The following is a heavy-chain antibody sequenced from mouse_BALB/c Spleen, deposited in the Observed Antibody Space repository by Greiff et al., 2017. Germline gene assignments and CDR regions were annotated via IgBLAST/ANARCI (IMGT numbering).Heavy chain of an antibody. D-gene: IGHD1-1*01. CDR2: INPYNDGT. Sequence: VHVKQSGPELVKPGASVKMSCKASGYTFTSYVMHWVKQKPGQGLEWIGYINPYNDGTKYNEKFKGKATLTSDKSSSTAYMELSSLTSEDSAVYYCARGWTVVAPRYFDVWGAGTTVTVSS. CDR1: GYTFTSYV. V-gene: IGHV1-14*01. J-gene: IGHJ1*01. CDR3: ARGWTVVAPRYFDV.